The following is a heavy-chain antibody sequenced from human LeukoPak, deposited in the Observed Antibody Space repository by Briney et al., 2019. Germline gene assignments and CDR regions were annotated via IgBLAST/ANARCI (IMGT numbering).Heavy chain of an antibody. D-gene: IGHD6-13*01. CDR3: AKSRIAAADDAFDM. V-gene: IGHV3-23*01. J-gene: IGHJ3*02. CDR1: GFSFSRFA. Sequence: GGSLRLSSAASGFSFSRFAMTWVRRAPGKGLEWDSGISGSGGNTNYADSVKGRFTISRDNSKNTLYLQMSRLRAEDTAVYFCAKSRIAAADDAFDMWGQGTMVT. CDR2: ISGSGGNT.